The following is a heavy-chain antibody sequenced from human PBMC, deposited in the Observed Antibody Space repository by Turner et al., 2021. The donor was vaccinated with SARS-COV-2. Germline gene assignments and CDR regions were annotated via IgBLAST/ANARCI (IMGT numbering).Heavy chain of an antibody. CDR2: ISSSSSYI. CDR1: GFTFSSYT. Sequence: EVQLVESGGGMVKPGGSLRLSCEASGFTFSSYTMDWVRQAPGKGLEWVSSISSSSSYIYYADSVKGRFTISRDNAKNSLYLQMNSLRAEDTAVFYCARQGDYYDSSGYYPDAFDIWGQGTMVTVSS. D-gene: IGHD3-22*01. CDR3: ARQGDYYDSSGYYPDAFDI. J-gene: IGHJ3*02. V-gene: IGHV3-21*01.